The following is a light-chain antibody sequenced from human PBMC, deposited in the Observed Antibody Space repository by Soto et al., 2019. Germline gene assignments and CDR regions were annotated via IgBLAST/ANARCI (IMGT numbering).Light chain of an antibody. CDR2: GAS. V-gene: IGKV3-20*01. Sequence: EIVLTQSPGTLSLSPGERATLSCRASQSVSSTYLAWYRQKPGQAPRLLIYGASSRATGIPDRFSGSGSGTDFTLIISRLEPGDFAVYYCQQYAGSPWTFGQGTKVDIK. CDR1: QSVSSTY. J-gene: IGKJ1*01. CDR3: QQYAGSPWT.